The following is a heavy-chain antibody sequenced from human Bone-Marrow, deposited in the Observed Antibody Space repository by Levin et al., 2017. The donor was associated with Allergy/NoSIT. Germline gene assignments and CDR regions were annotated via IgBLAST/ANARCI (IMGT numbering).Heavy chain of an antibody. V-gene: IGHV1-69*06. D-gene: IGHD3-3*01. Sequence: KISCKASGGTFSSYAISWVRQAPGQGLEWMGGIIPIFGTANYAQKFQGRVTITADKSTSTAYMELSSLRSEDTAVYYCARDYLLGGFWSGYYGLNYYYYGMDVWGQGTTVTVSS. CDR2: IIPIFGTA. J-gene: IGHJ6*02. CDR1: GGTFSSYA. CDR3: ARDYLLGGFWSGYYGLNYYYYGMDV.